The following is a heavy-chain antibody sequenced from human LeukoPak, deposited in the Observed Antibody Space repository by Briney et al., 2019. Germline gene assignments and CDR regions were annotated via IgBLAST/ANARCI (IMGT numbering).Heavy chain of an antibody. CDR1: RFTFSSYG. V-gene: IGHV3-30*18. Sequence: PGGSLRLSCAAPRFTFSSYGMHWVRQAPGKGLEWVALISYDGSNKYYADSVKGRFTISRDNSKNTLYLQMNSLRAEDTAVYYCAKGELGLWFDYWGQGTLVTVSS. D-gene: IGHD5-18*01. CDR2: ISYDGSNK. CDR3: AKGELGLWFDY. J-gene: IGHJ4*02.